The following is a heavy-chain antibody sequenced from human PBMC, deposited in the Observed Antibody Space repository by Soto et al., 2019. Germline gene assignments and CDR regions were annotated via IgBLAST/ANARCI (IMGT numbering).Heavy chain of an antibody. V-gene: IGHV3-33*01. D-gene: IGHD4-17*01. CDR2: IWYDGSNK. CDR1: GFTFSSYG. J-gene: IGHJ4*02. Sequence: GGSLRLSCAASGFTFSSYGMHWVRQAPGKGLEWVAVIWYDGSNKYYADSVKGRFTISRDNSKNTLYLQMNSLRAEDTAVYYCARDGNDYGDYDHLFDYWRQGTLVTVSS. CDR3: ARDGNDYGDYDHLFDY.